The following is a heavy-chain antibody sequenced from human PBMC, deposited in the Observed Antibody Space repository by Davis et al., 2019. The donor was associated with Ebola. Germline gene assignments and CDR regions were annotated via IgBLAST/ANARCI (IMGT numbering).Heavy chain of an antibody. V-gene: IGHV4-39*01. Sequence: MPSETLSLTCAVYGGSSSGYYWGWIRQPPGKGLEWIGSIYYSGSTYYNPSLKSRVTISVDTSKNQFSLKLSSVTAADTAVYYCARLRAAAGGVYWGQGTLVTVSS. J-gene: IGHJ4*02. CDR2: IYYSGST. CDR3: ARLRAAAGGVY. D-gene: IGHD6-13*01. CDR1: GGSSSGYY.